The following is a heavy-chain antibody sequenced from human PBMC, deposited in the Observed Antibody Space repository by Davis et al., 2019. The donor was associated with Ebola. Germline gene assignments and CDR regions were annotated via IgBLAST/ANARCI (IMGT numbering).Heavy chain of an antibody. J-gene: IGHJ3*02. CDR3: ARVGGLGTSYLEAFDI. Sequence: SETLSLTCTVSGGSISSSNYYWSWIRQPPGKGLEWIGYIYYSGGTNYNPSLKSRLTISVDTSKNQFSLKLSSVTAADTAVYYCARVGGLGTSYLEAFDIWGQGTIVTVSS. CDR2: IYYSGGT. V-gene: IGHV4-61*01. D-gene: IGHD2/OR15-2a*01. CDR1: GGSISSSNYY.